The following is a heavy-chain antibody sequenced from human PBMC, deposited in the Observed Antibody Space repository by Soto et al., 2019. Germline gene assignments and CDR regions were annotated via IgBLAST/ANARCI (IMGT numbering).Heavy chain of an antibody. CDR3: AGGITIFGVGSMDV. Sequence: VGSLRLSCAASGFTFSSYSMNWVRQAPGKGLEWVSSISSSSSYIYYADSVKGRFTISRDNAKNSLYLQMNSLRAEDTAVYYCAGGITIFGVGSMDVWGQGTTVTVSS. J-gene: IGHJ6*02. CDR2: ISSSSSYI. D-gene: IGHD3-3*01. CDR1: GFTFSSYS. V-gene: IGHV3-21*01.